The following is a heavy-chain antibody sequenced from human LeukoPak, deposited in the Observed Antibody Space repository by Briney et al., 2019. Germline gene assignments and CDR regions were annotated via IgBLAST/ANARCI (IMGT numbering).Heavy chain of an antibody. D-gene: IGHD3-22*01. J-gene: IGHJ3*02. CDR3: ARDGIVVNGAFDI. CDR2: ISSSSSTI. Sequence: PGGSLRLSCAASGFTFSSYSMNWVRQAPGKGLEWASYISSSSSTIYYADSVKGRFTISRDNAKNSLYLQMNSLRAEDTAVYYRARDGIVVNGAFDIWGQGTMVTVSS. CDR1: GFTFSSYS. V-gene: IGHV3-48*01.